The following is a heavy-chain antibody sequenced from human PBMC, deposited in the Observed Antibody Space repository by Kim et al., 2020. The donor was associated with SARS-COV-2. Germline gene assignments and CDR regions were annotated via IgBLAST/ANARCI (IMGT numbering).Heavy chain of an antibody. Sequence: SETLSLTCTVSGGSISSGGYYWSWIRQHPGKGLEWIGYIYYSGSTYYNPSLKSRVTISVDTSKNQFSLKLSSVTDADTAVYYCARSDYYDSSGYYYVAFDIWGQGTMVTVSS. J-gene: IGHJ3*02. CDR1: GGSISSGGYY. V-gene: IGHV4-31*03. CDR2: IYYSGST. D-gene: IGHD3-22*01. CDR3: ARSDYYDSSGYYYVAFDI.